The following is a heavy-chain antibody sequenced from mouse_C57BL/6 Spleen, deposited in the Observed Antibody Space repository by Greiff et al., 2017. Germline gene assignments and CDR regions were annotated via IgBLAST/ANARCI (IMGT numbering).Heavy chain of an antibody. Sequence: QVQLKESGAELVKPGASVKLSCKASGYTFTSSWMHWVKQRPGQGLEWIGMIPPNSGSTNYNEKFKSKATLTVDKSSSTAYMKLSSLTSEDSAVYYGARSGTAVVAPFFDYWGQGTTLTVSS. D-gene: IGHD1-1*01. CDR1: GYTFTSSW. CDR2: IPPNSGST. J-gene: IGHJ2*01. CDR3: ARSGTAVVAPFFDY. V-gene: IGHV1-64*01.